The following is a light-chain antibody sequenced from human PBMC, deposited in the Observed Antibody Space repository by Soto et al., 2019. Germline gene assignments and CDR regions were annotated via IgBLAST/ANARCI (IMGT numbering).Light chain of an antibody. CDR3: QQSYTTPWT. CDR1: QSIYNY. V-gene: IGKV1-39*01. Sequence: DIQLTQSPSSLSASVGDRVTITCRASQSIYNYLNWYQQKPGKAPNLLIYVTSNLQNGVPSRFSGSGSETDFTLTNSSLQPEDFAIYYCQQSYTTPWTFGQGTRVEIE. J-gene: IGKJ1*01. CDR2: VTS.